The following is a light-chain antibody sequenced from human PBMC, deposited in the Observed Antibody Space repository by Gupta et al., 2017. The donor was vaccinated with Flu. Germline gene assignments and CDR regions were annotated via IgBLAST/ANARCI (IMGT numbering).Light chain of an antibody. CDR1: QSLLHSNGYNY. Sequence: DIVMTQSPLSLPVTPGEPASISCRASQSLLHSNGYNYLDWYLQKPGQSPQLLIYLGSNRAAGGPDRLSGSGSGTDFTLKISRGEDEDVGVYHGRQAIKSPINLVAGTKVEIK. J-gene: IGKJ4*01. CDR2: LGS. CDR3: RQAIKSPIN. V-gene: IGKV2-28*01.